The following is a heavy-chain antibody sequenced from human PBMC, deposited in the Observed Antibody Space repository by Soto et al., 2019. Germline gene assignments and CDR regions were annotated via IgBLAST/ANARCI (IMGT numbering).Heavy chain of an antibody. J-gene: IGHJ4*02. CDR2: ISYDGSNK. CDR3: ARGFLYGYYYDSSGYPDPFDY. CDR1: GFAFSSYA. D-gene: IGHD3-22*01. Sequence: GGSLRLSCAASGFAFSSYAMHWVRQAPGKGLEWVAVISYDGSNKYYADSVKGRFTISRDNSKNTLYLQMNSLRAEDTAVYYCARGFLYGYYYDSSGYPDPFDYWGQGTLVTVSS. V-gene: IGHV3-30-3*01.